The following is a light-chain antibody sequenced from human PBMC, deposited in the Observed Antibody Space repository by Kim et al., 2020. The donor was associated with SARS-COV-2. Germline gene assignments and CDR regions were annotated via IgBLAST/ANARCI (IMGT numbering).Light chain of an antibody. V-gene: IGKV3D-15*01. Sequence: EIVLTQSPVTLSVSRGERVTLSCRASQSVGTSLGWYQQTPGQAPRLLIYGASTRATGIPDRFSGSGSGTEFTLTISSLQSEDSAVYYCQQYNNWPPWTFGQGTKVDIK. J-gene: IGKJ1*01. CDR2: GAS. CDR3: QQYNNWPPWT. CDR1: QSVGTS.